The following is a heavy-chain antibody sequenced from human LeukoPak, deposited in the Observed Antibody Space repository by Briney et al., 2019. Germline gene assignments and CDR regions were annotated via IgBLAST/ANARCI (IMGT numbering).Heavy chain of an antibody. D-gene: IGHD3-10*01. CDR3: ARQWQFGEGHDY. CDR2: IYLGDSDT. V-gene: IGHV5-51*01. Sequence: GASLQICCKGSGSIFTNYWVAWGRPLPGKGLEWMGIIYLGDSDTRYSPSFQGQVTISADKSISTAYLQWSSLKASDTAMYYCARQWQFGEGHDYWGQGTLVTVSS. J-gene: IGHJ4*02. CDR1: GSIFTNYW.